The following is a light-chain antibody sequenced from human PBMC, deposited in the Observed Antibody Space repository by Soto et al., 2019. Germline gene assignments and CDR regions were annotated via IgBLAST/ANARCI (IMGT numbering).Light chain of an antibody. CDR2: KAS. CDR1: QTISSW. Sequence: QSPFTLSGTAGDRATITCRASQTISSWLAWYQQKPGKAPKLLIYKASTLKSGVPSRFSGSGSGTEFTLTISSLQPDDFAPYYCQHYNIYSEAFGLGTKVDIK. V-gene: IGKV1-5*03. J-gene: IGKJ1*01. CDR3: QHYNIYSEA.